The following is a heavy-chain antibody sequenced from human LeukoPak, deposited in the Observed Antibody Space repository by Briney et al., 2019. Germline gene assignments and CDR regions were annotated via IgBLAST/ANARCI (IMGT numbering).Heavy chain of an antibody. D-gene: IGHD3-22*01. J-gene: IGHJ3*02. Sequence: GGSLRLSCTASGFTVSSNYMSWVRQAPGKGLEWVSVIYSGGSTYYADSVKGRFTISRDDSKNTLYLQMNSLRAEDTAVYYCARVGYYYDSSGLYAFDIWGQGTMVTVSS. V-gene: IGHV3-66*01. CDR3: ARVGYYYDSSGLYAFDI. CDR2: IYSGGST. CDR1: GFTVSSNY.